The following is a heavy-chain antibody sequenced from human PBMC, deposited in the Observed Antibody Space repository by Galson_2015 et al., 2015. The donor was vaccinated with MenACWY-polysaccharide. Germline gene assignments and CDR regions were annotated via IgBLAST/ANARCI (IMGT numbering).Heavy chain of an antibody. CDR3: AKMGGGYRTYWYFDL. CDR2: INSDGSST. D-gene: IGHD5-12*01. Sequence: SLRLSCAASGFTFSSYWMHWVRQAPGKGLVWVSRINSDGSSTSYADSVEGRFTISRDNAKNTLYLQMNSLRAEDTAVYYCAKMGGGYRTYWYFDLWGRGTLVTVSS. V-gene: IGHV3-74*01. J-gene: IGHJ2*01. CDR1: GFTFSSYW.